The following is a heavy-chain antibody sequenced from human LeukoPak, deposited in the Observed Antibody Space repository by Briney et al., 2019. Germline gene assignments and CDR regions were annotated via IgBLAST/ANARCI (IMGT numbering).Heavy chain of an antibody. D-gene: IGHD6-13*01. CDR3: AVGYSSSSTDY. V-gene: IGHV1-69*13. J-gene: IGHJ4*02. Sequence: ASVKVSCKASGGTFSSYAINWVRQAPGQGLEWMGGIIPIFNTPNYAQKFQGRVTITAVESMSTAYMELSSLRSEDTAVYYCAVGYSSSSTDYWGQGTLVTVSS. CDR1: GGTFSSYA. CDR2: IIPIFNTP.